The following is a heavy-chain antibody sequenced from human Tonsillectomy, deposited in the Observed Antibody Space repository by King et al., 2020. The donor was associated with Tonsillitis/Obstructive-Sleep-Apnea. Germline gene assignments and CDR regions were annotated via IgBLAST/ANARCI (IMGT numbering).Heavy chain of an antibody. CDR2: IYPGDSDT. D-gene: IGHD2-21*02. J-gene: IGHJ2*01. V-gene: IGHV5-51*03. Sequence: VQLVQSGAEVKKPGESLKISCKGSGYSFTSYWIGWVRQMPGKGLEWMGIIYPGDSDTRYSPSFQGQVTISADKSISTAYLQWSSLKASDTAMYYCAGPYCGGDCHKRWYFVLWGRGPLTPVSS. CDR1: GYSFTSYW. CDR3: AGPYCGGDCHKRWYFVL.